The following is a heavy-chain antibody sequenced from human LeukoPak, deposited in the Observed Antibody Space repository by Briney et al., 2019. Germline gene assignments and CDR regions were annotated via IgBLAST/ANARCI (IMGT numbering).Heavy chain of an antibody. D-gene: IGHD3-16*02. CDR3: ARARGDYVWGSYRYQYYFDY. Sequence: PSETLSLTCTVSGGSISSSSYYWAWIRQPPGKGLEWIGSIHYSGSTYYNPSLQSRVTISIDTSKNQFSLKLSSVTAADTAVYYCARARGDYVWGSYRYQYYFDYWGQGTLVTVSS. CDR2: IHYSGST. CDR1: GGSISSSSYY. J-gene: IGHJ4*02. V-gene: IGHV4-39*07.